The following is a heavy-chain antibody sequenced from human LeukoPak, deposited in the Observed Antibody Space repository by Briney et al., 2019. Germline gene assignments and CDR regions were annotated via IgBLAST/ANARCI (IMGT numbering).Heavy chain of an antibody. V-gene: IGHV1-2*02. CDR3: ASSIVYCSSTSCYFN. J-gene: IGHJ4*02. D-gene: IGHD2-2*01. Sequence: GASVKVSCKASGYTFTVYFMHWVRQAPGQGLEWMGWLNPNSGGTNYAQKFQGRVTMTRDTSISTAYMELSRLRSDDTAVYYCASSIVYCSSTSCYFNWGQGTLVTVSS. CDR2: LNPNSGGT. CDR1: GYTFTVYF.